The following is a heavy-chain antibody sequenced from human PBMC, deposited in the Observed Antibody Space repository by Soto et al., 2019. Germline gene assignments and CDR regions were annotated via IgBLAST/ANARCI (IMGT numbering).Heavy chain of an antibody. CDR2: FDPEDGET. J-gene: IGHJ4*02. D-gene: IGHD3-10*01. Sequence: ASVKVSCKVSGYTLTELSMHWVRQAPGKGLEWMGGFDPEDGETIYAQKFQGRVTMTEDTSTDTAYMELSSLRSEDTAVYYCATSITMVRGVIITPHVTFDYWAQGTLVTVSS. V-gene: IGHV1-24*01. CDR3: ATSITMVRGVIITPHVTFDY. CDR1: GYTLTELS.